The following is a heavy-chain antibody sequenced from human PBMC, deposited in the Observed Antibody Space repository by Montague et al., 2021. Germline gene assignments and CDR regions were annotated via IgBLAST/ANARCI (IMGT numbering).Heavy chain of an antibody. CDR2: ISNSGST. J-gene: IGHJ3*02. V-gene: IGHV4-59*13. Sequence: SETLSLTCTVSGGSISNYFWTWIWQPPGKGLEWIGFISNSGSTNFNPSLKSRVTISLYTSKNQFSLNLSAVTDADTAVYFCARDTTTDGFDIWGQGTMVTVSS. D-gene: IGHD1-1*01. CDR1: GGSISNYF. CDR3: ARDTTTDGFDI.